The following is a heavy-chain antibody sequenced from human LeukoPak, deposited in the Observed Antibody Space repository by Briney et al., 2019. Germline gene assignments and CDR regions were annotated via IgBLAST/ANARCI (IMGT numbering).Heavy chain of an antibody. Sequence: ASVKVSCKVSGYTLTELSMHWVRQAPGKGLEWMGGFDPEDGETICAQKFQGRVTMTEDTSTDTAYMELSSLRSEDTAVYYCATSQRVGATLLGPDYFDYWGQGTLVTVSS. V-gene: IGHV1-24*01. CDR2: FDPEDGET. J-gene: IGHJ4*02. CDR3: ATSQRVGATLLGPDYFDY. CDR1: GYTLTELS. D-gene: IGHD1-26*01.